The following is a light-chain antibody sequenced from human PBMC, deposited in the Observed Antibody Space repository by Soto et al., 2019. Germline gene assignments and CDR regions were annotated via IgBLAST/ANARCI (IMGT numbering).Light chain of an antibody. CDR2: DAS. Sequence: EIVLTQSPATLSLSPGVRATLSCRASQSVSINLAWYQQKSGQAPRLLIYDASSRATGIPDRFSGGGSGTDFTLTISRLEPEDFAVYYCQQFSSYPLTFGGGTKVDIK. J-gene: IGKJ4*01. CDR1: QSVSIN. CDR3: QQFSSYPLT. V-gene: IGKV3-20*01.